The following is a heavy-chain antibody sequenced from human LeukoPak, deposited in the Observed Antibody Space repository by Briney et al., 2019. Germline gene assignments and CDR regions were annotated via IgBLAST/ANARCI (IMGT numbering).Heavy chain of an antibody. J-gene: IGHJ4*02. CDR2: IIPILGIA. Sequence: SSVKVSCKASGGTFSSYTISWVRQAPGQGLEWMGRIIPILGIANYAQKFQGRVTITADKSTSTAYMELSSLRSEDTAVYYCATDRDGYMFYFDYWAQGTLVTVSS. V-gene: IGHV1-69*02. D-gene: IGHD5-24*01. CDR3: ATDRDGYMFYFDY. CDR1: GGTFSSYT.